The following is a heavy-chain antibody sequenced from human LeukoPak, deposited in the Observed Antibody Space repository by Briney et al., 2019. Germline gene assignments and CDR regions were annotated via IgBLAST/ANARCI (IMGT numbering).Heavy chain of an antibody. CDR1: GFTFSSYW. Sequence: GGSLRLSCAASGFTFSSYWMSWVRQAPGKGLEWVANIKQDGSEKYYVDSVKGRFTISRDNAKNSLYLQMNSLRAEDTAVYYCAKAPPVVISDYYFDYWGQGTLVTVSS. J-gene: IGHJ4*02. CDR3: AKAPPVVISDYYFDY. D-gene: IGHD3-22*01. CDR2: IKQDGSEK. V-gene: IGHV3-7*03.